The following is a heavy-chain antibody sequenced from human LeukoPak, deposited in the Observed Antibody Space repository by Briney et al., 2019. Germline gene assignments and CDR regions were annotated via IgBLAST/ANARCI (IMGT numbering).Heavy chain of an antibody. J-gene: IGHJ4*02. CDR3: RRVRYYGPGIYYRGLGY. CDR2: MNPNSGNK. V-gene: IGHV1-8*01. D-gene: IGHD3-10*01. Sequence: GTSVTGSSKASVYTFSTYDINWVRQATGQGLEWMGWMNPNSGNKHYAHSFHGRVTMNRNNSISTAYMELSGLRYEDTVVYYCRRVRYYGPGIYYRGLGYWGQGSLVTVSS. CDR1: VYTFSTYD.